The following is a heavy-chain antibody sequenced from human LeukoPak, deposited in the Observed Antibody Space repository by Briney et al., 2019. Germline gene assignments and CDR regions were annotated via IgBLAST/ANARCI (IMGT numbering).Heavy chain of an antibody. CDR1: GGSFSGYY. V-gene: IGHV4-34*01. J-gene: IGHJ4*02. D-gene: IGHD6-19*01. Sequence: MTSETLFLTCAVYGGSFSGYYWSWIRQPPGKGLEWIGEINHSGSTNYNPSLKSRVTISVDTSKNQFSLKLSSVTAADTAVYYCARGLAVAGLDEPFDYWGQGTLVTVSS. CDR2: INHSGST. CDR3: ARGLAVAGLDEPFDY.